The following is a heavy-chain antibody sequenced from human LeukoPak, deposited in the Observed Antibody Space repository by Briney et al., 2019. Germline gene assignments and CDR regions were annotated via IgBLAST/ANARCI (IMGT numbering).Heavy chain of an antibody. Sequence: GGSLRLSCAASGFTFSSYSMNWVRQAPGKGLEWVSSISSSSSYIYYADSVKGRFTISRDNAKNSLYLQMNSLRAEDTAVYYCARLGYCSGGSCYDYWGQGTLVTVSS. CDR2: ISSSSSYI. D-gene: IGHD2-15*01. CDR3: ARLGYCSGGSCYDY. J-gene: IGHJ4*02. CDR1: GFTFSSYS. V-gene: IGHV3-21*01.